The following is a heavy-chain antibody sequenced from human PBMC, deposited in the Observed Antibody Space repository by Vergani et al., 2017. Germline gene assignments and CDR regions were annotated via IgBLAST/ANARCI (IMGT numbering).Heavy chain of an antibody. CDR2: INTNTGNP. D-gene: IGHD3-10*01. Sequence: VQLVQSGAEVKKPGATVKISCKVSGYTFTDYYMHWVQQAPGKGLEWMGWINTNTGNPTYAQGFTGRFVFSLDTSVSTAYLQISSLKAEDTAVYYCARGRSWDYYGSGPRLDPFYWGQGTLVTVSS. CDR3: ARGRSWDYYGSGPRLDPFY. CDR1: GYTFTDYY. V-gene: IGHV7-4-1*02. J-gene: IGHJ4*02.